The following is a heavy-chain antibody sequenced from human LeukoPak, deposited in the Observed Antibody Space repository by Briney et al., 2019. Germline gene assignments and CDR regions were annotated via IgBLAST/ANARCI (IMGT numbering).Heavy chain of an antibody. CDR1: GFTFRSYV. V-gene: IGHV3-23*01. CDR2: ISGSGTST. CDR3: EGTDYYDSSDHY. J-gene: IGHJ4*02. D-gene: IGHD3-22*01. Sequence: GGSLRLSCAASGFTFRSYVMSWVRQAPGKGLEWVLAISGSGTSTYYADSVKGRFTISRDNSKNTLYLQMNSLRAEDTAVYYCEGTDYYDSSDHYWGQGTLVTVSS.